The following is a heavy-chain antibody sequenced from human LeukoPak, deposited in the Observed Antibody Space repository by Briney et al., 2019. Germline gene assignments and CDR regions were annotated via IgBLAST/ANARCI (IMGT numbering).Heavy chain of an antibody. CDR1: GFTFCDYE. CDR2: IRRIPYGGTT. CDR3: TREAPRRSPD. Sequence: GGSLRLSCTASGFTFCDYEMSWVRQAPGKGLEWVSFIRRIPYGGTTEYAASVEGRFTISRDDSKSIAYLQMNSLKTEDTAVYYCTREAPRRSPDCGQGTLVTVSS. J-gene: IGHJ4*02. V-gene: IGHV3-49*04.